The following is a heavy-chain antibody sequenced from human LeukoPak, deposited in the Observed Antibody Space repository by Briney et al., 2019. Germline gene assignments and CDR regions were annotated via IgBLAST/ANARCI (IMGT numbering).Heavy chain of an antibody. J-gene: IGHJ4*02. Sequence: QTGGSLRLSCAASGFTFSSYGMHWVRQAPGKGLEWVAVISYDGSNKYYADSVKGRFTISRDNSKNTLYLQMNSLRAEDTAVYYCVVATVVAPFDYWGQGTLVTVSS. CDR1: GFTFSSYG. D-gene: IGHD4-23*01. V-gene: IGHV3-30*03. CDR3: VVATVVAPFDY. CDR2: ISYDGSNK.